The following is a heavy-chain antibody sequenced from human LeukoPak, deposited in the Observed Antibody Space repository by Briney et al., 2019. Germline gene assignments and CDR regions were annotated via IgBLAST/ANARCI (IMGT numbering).Heavy chain of an antibody. D-gene: IGHD1-1*01. CDR2: INREGGST. CDR1: GFTFSSYW. V-gene: IGHV3-74*01. J-gene: IGHJ4*02. CDR3: ARDRTWNGVLDY. Sequence: GGSLRLSCAASGFTFSSYWMHWVRQAPGKGLVWVSRINREGGSTNYAESVKGRFTISRDNARDTLYVQTRSLRAEDTVVYYCARDRTWNGVLDYWGQGTLVTASS.